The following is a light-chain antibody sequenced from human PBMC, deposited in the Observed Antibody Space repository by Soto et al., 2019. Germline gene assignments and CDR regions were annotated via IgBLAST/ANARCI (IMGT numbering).Light chain of an antibody. V-gene: IGKV1-39*01. CDR2: AAS. J-gene: IGKJ4*01. CDR1: QGISTY. CDR3: QPYNNWPLT. Sequence: DIQMTQSPSSLSASVGDRVTITCRASQGISTYLNWYQQKPGKAPKLLIYAASSLQSGVPSRFSGSGSETDFTLTISSLQPEDFAIYYCQPYNNWPLTFGGGTKVDIK.